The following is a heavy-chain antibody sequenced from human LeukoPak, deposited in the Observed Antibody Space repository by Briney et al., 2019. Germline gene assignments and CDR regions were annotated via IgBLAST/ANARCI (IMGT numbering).Heavy chain of an antibody. CDR2: IYYSGTT. CDR1: GGSISSYY. Sequence: SETLSLTCTVSGGSISSYYWSWIRQPPGKGLEWIGYIYYSGTTNYNPSLKSRVTISVDTSKNQFSLKLSSVTAADTAVYCCASSGWSPADWYFDLWGRGTLVTVSS. V-gene: IGHV4-59*01. D-gene: IGHD6-19*01. CDR3: ASSGWSPADWYFDL. J-gene: IGHJ2*01.